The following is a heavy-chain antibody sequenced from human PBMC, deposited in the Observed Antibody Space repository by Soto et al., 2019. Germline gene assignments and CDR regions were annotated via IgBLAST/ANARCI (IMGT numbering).Heavy chain of an antibody. V-gene: IGHV3-74*01. Sequence: EVQLVESGGGLVQPGGSLRLSCRASGFIFSNSWMHWVRHAPGKGLVWVSRINHEGTNTAYADSVKGRFTISRDNAKDTLYMQMNSLRVVDTAVYYCARDEGGPDVWGQGTMVTVSS. CDR1: GFIFSNSW. CDR3: ARDEGGPDV. J-gene: IGHJ6*02. CDR2: INHEGTNT.